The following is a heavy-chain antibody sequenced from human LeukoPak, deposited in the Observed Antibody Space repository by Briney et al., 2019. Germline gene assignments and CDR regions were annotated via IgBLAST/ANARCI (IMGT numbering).Heavy chain of an antibody. CDR1: GGAFTNNY. CDR2: IYYTGTT. J-gene: IGHJ4*02. Sequence: SETLSLTCTVSGGAFTNNYWGWIRQPPGKGLEWIGYIYYTGTTNYNPSLKSRVTISVDTSKNQFSLKLSSVTAADTAVYYCAKEGKTRNWNYSQAKPVYWGQGTLVTVSS. CDR3: AKEGKTRNWNYSQAKPVY. V-gene: IGHV4-59*12. D-gene: IGHD1-7*01.